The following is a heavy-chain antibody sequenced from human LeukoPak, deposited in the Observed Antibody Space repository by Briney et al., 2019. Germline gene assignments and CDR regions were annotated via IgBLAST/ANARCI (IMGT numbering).Heavy chain of an antibody. CDR2: INPNSGGT. Sequence: ASVKVSCKASRYTFTDYYMHWVRQAPGQGLEWMGWINPNSGGTNYAQKFQGRVTMTRDTSISTAYMELTGLRSDDTAVYYCARRLQIVWYGLDVWGQGTSVTVSS. J-gene: IGHJ6*02. CDR1: RYTFTDYY. CDR3: ARRLQIVWYGLDV. D-gene: IGHD2-21*01. V-gene: IGHV1-2*02.